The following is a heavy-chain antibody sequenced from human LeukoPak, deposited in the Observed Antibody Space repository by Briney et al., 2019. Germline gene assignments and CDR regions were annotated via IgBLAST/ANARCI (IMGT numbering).Heavy chain of an antibody. Sequence: GGSLRLSCAASGFTFDDYTMHWVRQAPGKGLEWVSLISWDGGSTYYADSVKGRFTISRDNSKNTVFLQMNSLRAEDTAVYYCAKWGDYDVLTGYYVSDYWGQGTLVTVSS. CDR2: ISWDGGST. D-gene: IGHD3-9*01. V-gene: IGHV3-43*01. CDR1: GFTFDDYT. CDR3: AKWGDYDVLTGYYVSDY. J-gene: IGHJ4*02.